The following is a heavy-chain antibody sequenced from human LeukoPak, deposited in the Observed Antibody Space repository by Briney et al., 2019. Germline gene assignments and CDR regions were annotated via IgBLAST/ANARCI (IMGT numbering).Heavy chain of an antibody. CDR3: AKEGDSRYFDL. J-gene: IGHJ4*02. Sequence: GGPLRLSCAASGFAFSSYAMSWVRQAPGKGLEWVSAISGSGGSTYYADSVKGRFTISRDTSKNTMYLQMNSLRAEDTAVYYCAKEGDSRYFDLWGQGTLVTVSS. CDR2: ISGSGGST. CDR1: GFAFSSYA. D-gene: IGHD3-16*01. V-gene: IGHV3-23*01.